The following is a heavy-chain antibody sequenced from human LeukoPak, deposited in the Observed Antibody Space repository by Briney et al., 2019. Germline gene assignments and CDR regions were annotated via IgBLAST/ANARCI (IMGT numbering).Heavy chain of an antibody. CDR1: GLTFSSYE. Sequence: PGGSLTLSCAASGLTFSSYEMHWVRQPPGKGLEWIAYISSSGSISYADSLKGRFTISRDNAQNSLYLQMNSLRVEDTAVYYCARGRDHYYGMDVWGQGTTVTVSS. J-gene: IGHJ6*02. V-gene: IGHV3-48*03. CDR2: ISSSGSI. CDR3: ARGRDHYYGMDV. D-gene: IGHD2-15*01.